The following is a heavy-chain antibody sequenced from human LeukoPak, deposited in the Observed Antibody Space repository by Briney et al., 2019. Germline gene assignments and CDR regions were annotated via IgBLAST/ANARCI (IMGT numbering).Heavy chain of an antibody. CDR2: IIPIFGTA. J-gene: IGHJ4*02. D-gene: IGHD3-16*02. Sequence: GASVKVSCKASGGTFSSYAISWVRQAPGQGLEWMGGIIPIFGTANYAQKFRGRVTITADESTSTAYMELSSLRSEDTAVYYCARDPLRGSYRLTYFDYWGQGTLVTVSS. V-gene: IGHV1-69*13. CDR1: GGTFSSYA. CDR3: ARDPLRGSYRLTYFDY.